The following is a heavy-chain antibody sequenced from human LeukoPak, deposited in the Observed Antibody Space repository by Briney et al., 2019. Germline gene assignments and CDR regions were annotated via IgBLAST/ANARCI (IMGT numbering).Heavy chain of an antibody. CDR2: ISDDGSSA. CDR1: GFTFANYW. CDR3: VSGYCSSTTCYRGAY. J-gene: IGHJ4*02. D-gene: IGHD2-2*03. V-gene: IGHV3-74*01. Sequence: GGSLRLSCAASGFTFANYWMHWVRQAPGKGLLWVSRISDDGSSANYADSVQGRFTISRDNAKNTVYLQMHSLRAEDTAVYYCVSGYCSSTTCYRGAYWGQGTLVTVSS.